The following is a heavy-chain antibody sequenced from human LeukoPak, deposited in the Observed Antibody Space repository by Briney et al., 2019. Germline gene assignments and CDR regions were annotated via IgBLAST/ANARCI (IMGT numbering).Heavy chain of an antibody. CDR1: GFTFSSYG. CDR3: AKGHYYGSGSLDY. J-gene: IGHJ4*02. D-gene: IGHD3-10*01. V-gene: IGHV3-23*01. Sequence: GGSLRLSCAASGFTFSSYGRRWVRQAPGKGLEWVSAIGGRDGSTYYADSVKGRFTISRDNSKNTLYVQMNSLRAEDTAVYYCAKGHYYGSGSLDYWGQGTLVTVSS. CDR2: IGGRDGST.